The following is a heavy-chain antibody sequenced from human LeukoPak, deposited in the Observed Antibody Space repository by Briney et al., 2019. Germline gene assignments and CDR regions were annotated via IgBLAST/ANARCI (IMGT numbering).Heavy chain of an antibody. Sequence: GGSLRLPCAASGFTFSAYAMHWVRQAPGKGPEWVAVISSDGTHKMYADSVKGRFTISRDNSEKKLSLQMNSLRVEDTAMYYCARDKVASWYYYGMDVWGQGTTVSVSS. CDR3: ARDKVASWYYYGMDV. CDR1: GFTFSAYA. D-gene: IGHD2-15*01. CDR2: ISSDGTHK. J-gene: IGHJ6*02. V-gene: IGHV3-30-3*01.